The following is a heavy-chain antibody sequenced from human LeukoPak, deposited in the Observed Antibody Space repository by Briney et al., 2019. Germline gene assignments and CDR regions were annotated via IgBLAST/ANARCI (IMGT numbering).Heavy chain of an antibody. J-gene: IGHJ4*02. V-gene: IGHV1-18*01. Sequence: ASVKVSCKASGYTFTSYGIRWVRQAPGQGLEWMGWISAYNGNTNYAQKFQGRVTITADKSTSTAYMELSSLRSEDTAVYYCARVVQSGSYHDDYWGQGTLVTVSS. CDR3: ARVVQSGSYHDDY. D-gene: IGHD1-26*01. CDR1: GYTFTSYG. CDR2: ISAYNGNT.